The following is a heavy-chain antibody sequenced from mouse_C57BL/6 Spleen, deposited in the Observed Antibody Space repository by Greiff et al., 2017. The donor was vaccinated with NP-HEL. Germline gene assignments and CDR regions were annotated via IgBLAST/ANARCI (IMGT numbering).Heavy chain of an antibody. CDR3: AREDYGNYDWYFDV. CDR2: IYPGDGDT. Sequence: VQLQQSGPELVKPGASVKISCKASGYAFSSSWMNWVKQRPGKGLEWIGRIYPGDGDTNYNGKFKGKATLTADKSSSTAYMQLSSLTSEDSAVYFCAREDYGNYDWYFDVWGTGTTVTVSS. V-gene: IGHV1-82*01. D-gene: IGHD2-1*01. CDR1: GYAFSSSW. J-gene: IGHJ1*03.